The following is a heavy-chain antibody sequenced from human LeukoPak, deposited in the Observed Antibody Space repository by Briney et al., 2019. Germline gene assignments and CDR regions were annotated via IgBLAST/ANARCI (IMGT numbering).Heavy chain of an antibody. J-gene: IGHJ4*02. CDR1: GFTFSSYA. Sequence: GGSLRLSCAASGFTFSSYAMSWVRQAPGKGLEWVSAISGSGGSTYYADSVKGGFTISRDNSKNTLYLQMNSLRAEDTAVYYCAKDLGGWYARLVFDYWGQGTLVTVSS. CDR2: ISGSGGST. V-gene: IGHV3-23*01. CDR3: AKDLGGWYARLVFDY. D-gene: IGHD6-19*01.